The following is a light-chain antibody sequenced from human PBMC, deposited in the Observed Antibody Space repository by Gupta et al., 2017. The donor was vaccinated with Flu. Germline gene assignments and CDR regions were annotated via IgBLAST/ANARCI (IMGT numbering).Light chain of an antibody. Sequence: GDRVTITCRASQTISTYLNWYQQKPGEAPNLLIYAASSLQSWVPSRFSGSGSGTDFTLTITRLQPEDFATYYCQQSYSSPYTFGQGTKLEI. V-gene: IGKV1-39*01. J-gene: IGKJ2*01. CDR3: QQSYSSPYT. CDR1: QTISTY. CDR2: AAS.